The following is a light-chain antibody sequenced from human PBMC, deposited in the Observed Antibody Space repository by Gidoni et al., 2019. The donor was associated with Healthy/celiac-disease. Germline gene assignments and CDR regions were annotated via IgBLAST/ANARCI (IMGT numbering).Light chain of an antibody. CDR2: GAS. CDR3: QQYGSSLPYT. J-gene: IGKJ2*01. CDR1: KSVSSSY. V-gene: IGKV3-20*01. Sequence: EIVLTQSPGTLSLSPGERATLSCRASKSVSSSYLDWYQQKPGQDPRLLIYGASSRATGIPDRFSGSGSGTDFTLTISRLEPEDFAVYYCQQYGSSLPYTFGQGTKLEIK.